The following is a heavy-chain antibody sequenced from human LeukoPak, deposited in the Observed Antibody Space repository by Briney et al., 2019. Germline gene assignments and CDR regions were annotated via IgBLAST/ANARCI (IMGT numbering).Heavy chain of an antibody. CDR3: ARDKRSGYSNYYFDY. D-gene: IGHD4-11*01. Sequence: SETLSLTCTVSGDSINSYYWSWIRQPAGKGLEWIGRIYTSGSTNYSPSLQSRVTMSVDTSKNQFSLKLSSVTAADTAVYYCARDKRSGYSNYYFDYWGQGTLVTVSS. J-gene: IGHJ4*02. V-gene: IGHV4-4*07. CDR2: IYTSGST. CDR1: GDSINSYY.